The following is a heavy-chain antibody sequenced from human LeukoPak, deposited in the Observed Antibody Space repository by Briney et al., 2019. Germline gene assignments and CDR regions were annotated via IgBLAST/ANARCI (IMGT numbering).Heavy chain of an antibody. Sequence: PSETLSLTCTGSGGSISSYYRSWIRQPPGKGLEWIGYIYYSGSTNYNPSLKSRVTISVDTSKNQFSLKLSSVTAADTAVYYCARVAPLFPYYFDYWGQGTLVTVSS. J-gene: IGHJ4*02. CDR3: ARVAPLFPYYFDY. V-gene: IGHV4-59*01. D-gene: IGHD2/OR15-2a*01. CDR2: IYYSGST. CDR1: GGSISSYY.